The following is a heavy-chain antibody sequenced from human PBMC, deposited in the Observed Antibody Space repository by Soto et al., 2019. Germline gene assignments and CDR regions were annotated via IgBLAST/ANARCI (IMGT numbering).Heavy chain of an antibody. V-gene: IGHV3-48*03. CDR3: ARAYNHVDY. CDR2: ISSSGSTI. Sequence: GGSLRLSCAASGFTFSSYEMNWVRQAPGKGLEWVSYISSSGSTIYYADSVKGRFTISRDNAKNSLYLQMNSLRAEDTAVYYCARAYNHVDYWGQGTLVTVSS. CDR1: GFTFSSYE. J-gene: IGHJ4*02. D-gene: IGHD1-1*01.